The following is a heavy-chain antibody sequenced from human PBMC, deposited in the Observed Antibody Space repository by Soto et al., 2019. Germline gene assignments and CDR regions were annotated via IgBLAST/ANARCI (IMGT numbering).Heavy chain of an antibody. CDR3: AKNGHPPYSYNGLDV. CDR1: GYTFTRYG. CDR2: ISGYNGDT. Sequence: GHLVQSEAEVKKSGASVKVSCKASGYTFTRYGISWVRQAPGQGLEWMGWISGYNGDTNYAREFQGRVSMTIDTSTTTAYMELRSLTSADTAVYYCAKNGHPPYSYNGLDVWRQGTKVTFSS. V-gene: IGHV1-18*01. D-gene: IGHD2-8*01. J-gene: IGHJ6*02.